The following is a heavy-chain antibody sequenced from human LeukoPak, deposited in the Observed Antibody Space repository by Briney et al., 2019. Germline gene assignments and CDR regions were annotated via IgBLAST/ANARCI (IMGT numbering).Heavy chain of an antibody. D-gene: IGHD3-3*01. CDR3: ARDRRARITIFGVVPDAFDI. CDR1: GFTFSSYS. CDR2: ISSSSSTI. V-gene: IGHV3-48*04. Sequence: GGSLRLSCAASGFTFSSYSMNWVRQAPGKGLEWVSYISSSSSTIYYADSVKGRFTISRDNAKNSLYLQMNSLRAEDTAVYYCARDRRARITIFGVVPDAFDIWGQGTMVTVSS. J-gene: IGHJ3*02.